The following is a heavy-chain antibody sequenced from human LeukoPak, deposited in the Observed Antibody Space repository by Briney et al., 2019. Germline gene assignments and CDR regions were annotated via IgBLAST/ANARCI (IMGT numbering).Heavy chain of an antibody. Sequence: ASVKVSCKASGYTFTSYDINWVRQATGQGLEWMGWMNPNSGNTGYAQKFQGRVTITRNTSISTAYMELSSLRSEDTAVYYCARAVKEQWLVPYYYYYYMDVWGKGTTVTVSS. CDR3: ARAVKEQWLVPYYYYYYMDV. V-gene: IGHV1-8*03. CDR1: GYTFTSYD. D-gene: IGHD6-19*01. J-gene: IGHJ6*03. CDR2: MNPNSGNT.